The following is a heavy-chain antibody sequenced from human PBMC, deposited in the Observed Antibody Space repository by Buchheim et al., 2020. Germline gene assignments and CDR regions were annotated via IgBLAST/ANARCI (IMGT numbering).Heavy chain of an antibody. Sequence: QVQLQQWGAGLLKPSETLSLTCAVYGGSFSGYYWTWIRQPPGRGLEWIGENHHSGGTKYSPSLKSRLTISLDTSKTQVSLKLTSVTAADTAIYYCVRGLPGWGGFDPWGQGTL. CDR3: VRGLPGWGGFDP. V-gene: IGHV4-34*01. CDR1: GGSFSGYY. CDR2: NHHSGGT. J-gene: IGHJ5*02. D-gene: IGHD1-26*01.